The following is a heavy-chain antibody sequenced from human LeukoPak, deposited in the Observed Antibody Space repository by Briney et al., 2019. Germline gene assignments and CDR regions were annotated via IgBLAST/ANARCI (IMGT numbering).Heavy chain of an antibody. V-gene: IGHV3-30*02. J-gene: IGHJ3*01. Sequence: GGSLRLSCAATGFSFSNKAMHWVRQAPGKGLEWVAFIQYDGSNKYDADSAKGRFTISRDNSKNMLFLQMNSLRVEDTAVYYCAKEDGSFDVWGQGTMVTVSS. CDR1: GFSFSNKA. CDR3: AKEDGSFDV. CDR2: IQYDGSNK. D-gene: IGHD3-10*01.